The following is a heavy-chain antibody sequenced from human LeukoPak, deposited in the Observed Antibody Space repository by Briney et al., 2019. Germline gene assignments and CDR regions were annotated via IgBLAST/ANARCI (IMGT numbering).Heavy chain of an antibody. CDR3: ARVGPWVNPDYYYYYMGV. V-gene: IGHV1-46*01. CDR1: GYTFTSNY. J-gene: IGHJ6*03. CDR2: ISPSGGST. Sequence: ASVKVSCKAFGYTFTSNYMHWVRQAPGQGPEWMGVISPSGGSTTYAQKFQGRVTLTRDMSTSTDYLELSSLRAEDTAVYYCARVGPWVNPDYYYYYMGVWGKGTTVTVSS. D-gene: IGHD1-14*01.